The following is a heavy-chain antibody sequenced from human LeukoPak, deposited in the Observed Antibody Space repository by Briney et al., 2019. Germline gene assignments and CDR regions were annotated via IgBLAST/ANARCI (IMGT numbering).Heavy chain of an antibody. Sequence: SQTLSLTCAISGDSVSSNSAAWNWIRQSPSRGLEWLGRTYYRSKWFSDYAVSVKSRITINPDTSKNQFSLQLNSVTPEDTAVYYCARAAAAKGAFDYWGQGTLVTVSS. CDR3: ARAAAAKGAFDY. V-gene: IGHV6-1*01. J-gene: IGHJ4*02. CDR2: TYYRSKWFS. CDR1: GDSVSSNSAA. D-gene: IGHD6-13*01.